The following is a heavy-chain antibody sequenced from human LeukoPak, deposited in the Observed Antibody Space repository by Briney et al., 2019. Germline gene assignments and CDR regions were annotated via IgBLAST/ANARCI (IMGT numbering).Heavy chain of an antibody. CDR2: INPNSGGT. V-gene: IGHV1-2*06. CDR1: GYTFTGYY. J-gene: IGHJ4*02. Sequence: ASVKVSCKASGYTFTGYYMHWVRQAPGQGLEWMGRINPNSGGTNYAQKLQGRVTMTTDTSTSTAYMELSSLRSEDTAVYYCARASSHYYDSSGYYYYFDYWGQGTLVTVSS. CDR3: ARASSHYYDSSGYYYYFDY. D-gene: IGHD3-22*01.